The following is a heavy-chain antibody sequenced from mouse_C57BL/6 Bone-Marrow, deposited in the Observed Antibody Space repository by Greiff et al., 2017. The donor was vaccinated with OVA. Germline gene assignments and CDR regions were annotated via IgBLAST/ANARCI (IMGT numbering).Heavy chain of an antibody. CDR1: GYTFTDHT. CDR3: TWDGYYSAWFSY. V-gene: IGHV1-78*01. D-gene: IGHD2-3*01. CDR2: IYPRDGST. J-gene: IGHJ3*01. Sequence: QVQLQQSDAELVKPGASVKISCKVSGYTFTDHTIHWMKQRPEQGLEWIGYIYPRDGSTKYNEKFKGKAKLTAVTSASTAYMELSSLTNEDSAVYYCTWDGYYSAWFSYWGQGTLVTVSA.